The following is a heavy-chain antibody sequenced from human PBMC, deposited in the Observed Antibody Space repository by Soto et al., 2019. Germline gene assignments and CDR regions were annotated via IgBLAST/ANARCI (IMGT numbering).Heavy chain of an antibody. CDR2: ILDDGNNK. CDR3: ARDDEGGSYCDLGY. J-gene: IGHJ4*02. V-gene: IGHV3-30-3*01. D-gene: IGHD3-10*01. CDR1: GFTFSNNI. Sequence: QVQLAESGGGVVQSGRSLRLSCAASGFTFSNNIMHWVRQALGKGLEWVAVILDDGNNKYYADSVKGRFTISRDNSKNTLYLQMNSLRTEDTAVYYCARDDEGGSYCDLGYWGQGTLVTVSS.